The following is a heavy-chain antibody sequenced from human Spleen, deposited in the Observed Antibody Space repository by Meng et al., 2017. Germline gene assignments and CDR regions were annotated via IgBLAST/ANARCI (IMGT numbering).Heavy chain of an antibody. V-gene: IGHV1-2*06. D-gene: IGHD5-12*01. CDR3: ARRSGYDYGYYFDY. CDR1: GYNFPDYW. Sequence: ASVKVSCKPSGYNFPDYWLHWVRRAPGQGLEWMGRIDPKSGDTHYAQRFQGRVTMTGDTSISTAYLQWSSLKASDTAMYYCARRSGYDYGYYFDYWGQGTLVTVSS. CDR2: IDPKSGDT. J-gene: IGHJ4*02.